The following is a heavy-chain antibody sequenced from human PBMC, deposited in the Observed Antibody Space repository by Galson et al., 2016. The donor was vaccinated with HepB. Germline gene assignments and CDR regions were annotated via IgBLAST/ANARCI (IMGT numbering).Heavy chain of an antibody. D-gene: IGHD3-3*02. CDR1: GFTFSNYD. J-gene: IGHJ4*02. Sequence: SLRLSCAASGFTFSNYDMSWVRQAPGKGLEWVSSISDSGNSTYYTDSVKGRFTISRDNSKNTLYLQMNSLRAEDTAVYYCAKDGGIIIFGVVIIRGEYWGQGTLVTVSS. CDR2: ISDSGNST. CDR3: AKDGGIIIFGVVIIRGEY. V-gene: IGHV3-23*01.